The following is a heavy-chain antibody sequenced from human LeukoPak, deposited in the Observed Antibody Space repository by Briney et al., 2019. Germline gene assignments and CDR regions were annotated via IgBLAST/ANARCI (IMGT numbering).Heavy chain of an antibody. Sequence: SETLSLTCTVSGGSISSSSYYWGWIRQPPGKGLEWIGSIYYSGSTYYNPSLKSRVTISVDTSKNQFSLKLSSVTAADTAVYYCAREGYYGSGSYYNVIIDYWGQGTLVTVSS. CDR3: AREGYYGSGSYYNVIIDY. CDR1: GGSISSSSYY. D-gene: IGHD3-10*01. CDR2: IYYSGST. J-gene: IGHJ4*02. V-gene: IGHV4-39*07.